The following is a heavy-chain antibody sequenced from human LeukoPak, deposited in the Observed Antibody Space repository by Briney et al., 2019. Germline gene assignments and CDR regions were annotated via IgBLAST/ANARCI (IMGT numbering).Heavy chain of an antibody. V-gene: IGHV1-69*01. CDR1: GGTFSSYA. J-gene: IGHJ5*02. D-gene: IGHD3-10*01. CDR3: ARHYGGPGSSWFDP. CDR2: IIPIFGTA. Sequence: SVKVSCKASGGTFSSYAISWVRQAPGRGLEWMGGIIPIFGTANYAQKFQGRVTITADESTSTAYMELSSLRSEDTAVYYCARHYGGPGSSWFDPWGQGTLVTVSS.